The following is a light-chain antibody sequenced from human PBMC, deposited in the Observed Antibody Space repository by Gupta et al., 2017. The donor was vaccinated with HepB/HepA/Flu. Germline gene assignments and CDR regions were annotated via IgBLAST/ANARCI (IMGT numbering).Light chain of an antibody. Sequence: QSVLTQPPSVSGAPGQRVTISCTGSSSNIGAGYDVHWYRQVPGTGPKVLVYGDNRRPWGVPDRFSGSRSGTSASLAITGLQAEDEAYYYCQSYDSSLYVFGTGTKVMVL. CDR2: GDN. V-gene: IGLV1-40*01. CDR1: SSNIGAGYD. J-gene: IGLJ1*01. CDR3: QSYDSSLYV.